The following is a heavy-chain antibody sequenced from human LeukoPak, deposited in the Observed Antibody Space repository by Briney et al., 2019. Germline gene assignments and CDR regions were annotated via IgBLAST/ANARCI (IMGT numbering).Heavy chain of an antibody. J-gene: IGHJ5*02. CDR3: ARDPMNYYDSSGYYLELGFDP. D-gene: IGHD3-22*01. V-gene: IGHV1-18*01. CDR2: ISAYNGNT. Sequence: ASVKVSCKASGYTYTSYGISWVRQAPGQGLEWMGWISAYNGNTNCAQKLQGRVTMTTDTSTSTAYMELRSLRSDDTAVYYCARDPMNYYDSSGYYLELGFDPWGQGTLVTVSS. CDR1: GYTYTSYG.